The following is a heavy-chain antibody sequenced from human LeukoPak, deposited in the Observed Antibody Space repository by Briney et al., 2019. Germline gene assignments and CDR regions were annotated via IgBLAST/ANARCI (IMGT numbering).Heavy chain of an antibody. J-gene: IGHJ5*02. D-gene: IGHD6-19*01. V-gene: IGHV4-4*07. CDR3: ARDPNGYNSGWSFDP. CDR2: IHSSGNT. Sequence: PSETLSLTCTVSGGSISSYYWSWIRQPAGKGLEWIGRIHSSGNTNYNPSLKSRVTMSVDTSKNQFSLKLSSVTAADTAVYYCARDPNGYNSGWSFDPWGQGTLVTVSS. CDR1: GGSISSYY.